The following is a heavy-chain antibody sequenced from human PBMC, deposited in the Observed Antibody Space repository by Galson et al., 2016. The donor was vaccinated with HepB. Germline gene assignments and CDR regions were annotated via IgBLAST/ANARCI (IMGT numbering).Heavy chain of an antibody. CDR2: LYYGGNS. J-gene: IGHJ4*02. CDR1: GASVSTNSYY. Sequence: SETLSLTCTVSGASVSTNSYYWGWIRQSPGKGLEWIGTLYYGGNSYQNPSLKSRVVASVDTSKNHFSLKLTSMTAADTAVYFCVSGGWYRNDYWGQGTLVTVSS. CDR3: VSGGWYRNDY. D-gene: IGHD6-19*01. V-gene: IGHV4-39*07.